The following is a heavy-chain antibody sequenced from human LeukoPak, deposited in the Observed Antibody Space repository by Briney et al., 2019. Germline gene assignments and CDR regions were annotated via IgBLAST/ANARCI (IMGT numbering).Heavy chain of an antibody. Sequence: PGGSLRLSCAASGFTFSSYGMHWVRQAPGKGLEWVAVISYDGSNKYYADSVKGRFTISRDNSKNTLYLQMNSLRAEDTAVYYCAKDIVPAATVGWFDPWGQGTLVTVSS. J-gene: IGHJ5*02. D-gene: IGHD2-2*01. CDR1: GFTFSSYG. CDR2: ISYDGSNK. V-gene: IGHV3-30*18. CDR3: AKDIVPAATVGWFDP.